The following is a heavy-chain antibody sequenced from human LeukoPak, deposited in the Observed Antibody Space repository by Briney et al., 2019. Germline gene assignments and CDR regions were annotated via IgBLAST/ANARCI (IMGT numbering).Heavy chain of an antibody. D-gene: IGHD4-11*01. CDR3: ARDGEGYSNYGFDY. Sequence: GGSLRLSCAASGFTFSSYWMSWVRQAPGKGLEWVAVIWYDGSNKYYADSVKGRFTISRDNSKNTLYLQMNSLRAEDTAVYYCARDGEGYSNYGFDYWGQGTLVTVSS. CDR1: GFTFSSYW. J-gene: IGHJ4*02. CDR2: IWYDGSNK. V-gene: IGHV3-33*08.